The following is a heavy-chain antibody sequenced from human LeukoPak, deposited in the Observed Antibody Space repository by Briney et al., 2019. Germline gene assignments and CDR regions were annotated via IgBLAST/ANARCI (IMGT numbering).Heavy chain of an antibody. V-gene: IGHV4-39*07. J-gene: IGHJ4*02. CDR3: ARDKEAGPVDYGEYYFDY. CDR2: TYYSGST. D-gene: IGHD4-17*01. Sequence: SETLSLTCTVSGGTISSSSYYWGWIRQPPGKGLEWIGSTYYSGSTYYNPSLKSRVTISVDTSKNQFSLKLSSVTAADTAVYYCARDKEAGPVDYGEYYFDYWGQGTLVTVSS. CDR1: GGTISSSSYY.